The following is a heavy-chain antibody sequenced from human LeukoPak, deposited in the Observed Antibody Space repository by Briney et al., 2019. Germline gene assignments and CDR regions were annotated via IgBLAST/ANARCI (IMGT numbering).Heavy chain of an antibody. CDR2: INHSGST. J-gene: IGHJ4*02. D-gene: IGHD5-12*01. V-gene: IGHV4-34*01. CDR3: ARGPLYSGYDYGFDY. Sequence: SETLSFTCAVYGGSFSGYYWSWIRQPPGKGLEWIGEINHSGSTNYNPSLKSRVTISVDTSKNQFSLKLSSVTAADTAVYYCARGPLYSGYDYGFDYWGQGTLVTVSS. CDR1: GGSFSGYY.